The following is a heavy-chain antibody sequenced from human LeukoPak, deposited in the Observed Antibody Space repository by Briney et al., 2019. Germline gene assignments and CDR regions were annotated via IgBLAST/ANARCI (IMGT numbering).Heavy chain of an antibody. CDR1: GFIFTKYG. J-gene: IGHJ6*03. V-gene: IGHV1-18*01. D-gene: IGHD6-6*01. Sequence: ASVKVSCKASGFIFTKYGISWVRQAPGQGLEWMGWISAYNGNTNYTQKLQGRVTMTTDTSTSTAYMELRSLRSDDTAVYYCAAWSSSSFYYYMDVWGKGTTVTVSS. CDR3: AAWSSSSFYYYMDV. CDR2: ISAYNGNT.